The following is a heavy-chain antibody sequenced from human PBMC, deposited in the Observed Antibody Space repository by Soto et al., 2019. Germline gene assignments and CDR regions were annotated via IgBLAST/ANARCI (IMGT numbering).Heavy chain of an antibody. D-gene: IGHD2-2*01. V-gene: IGHV3-33*01. Sequence: QVQVVESGGGVVQPGRSLRLSCAASGFTFSNYGMHWVRQAPGKGLEWVALMWFDGSNEYYADSVKGRFTISRDNSKSTLYLQMNSLRAEDTAVYSCASDLWGYGCSTSSCSHFAYWGQGNRVTVS. J-gene: IGHJ4*02. CDR1: GFTFSNYG. CDR3: ASDLWGYGCSTSSCSHFAY. CDR2: MWFDGSNE.